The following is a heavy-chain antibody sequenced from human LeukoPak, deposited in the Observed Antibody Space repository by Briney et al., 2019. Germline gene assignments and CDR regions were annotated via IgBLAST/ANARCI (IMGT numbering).Heavy chain of an antibody. V-gene: IGHV4-39*01. D-gene: IGHD3-9*01. J-gene: IGHJ4*02. CDR3: ARLSVRITIIDY. Sequence: SETLSLTCTVSGASISGRGYYWGWGRQPPGGGVEWIVRIYFSGSTYKNAPLQSRVSISVDTSKNQFSLKLSSVTAADTAVYYCARLSVRITIIDYWGQGTLVTVSS. CDR1: GASISGRGYY. CDR2: IYFSGST.